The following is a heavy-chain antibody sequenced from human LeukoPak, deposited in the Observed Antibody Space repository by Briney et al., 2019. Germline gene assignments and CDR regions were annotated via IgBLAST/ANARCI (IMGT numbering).Heavy chain of an antibody. Sequence: ASVKVSCKASGYTFTSYDINWVRQATGQGLEWMGWMNPNSGNTGYAQKFQGRVTITRNTSISTAYMELSSLRSEDTAVYYWARAVKSRQNQLLLYRGYYFDYWGQGTLVTVSS. CDR1: GYTFTSYD. D-gene: IGHD2-2*01. CDR2: MNPNSGNT. J-gene: IGHJ4*02. V-gene: IGHV1-8*03. CDR3: ARAVKSRQNQLLLYRGYYFDY.